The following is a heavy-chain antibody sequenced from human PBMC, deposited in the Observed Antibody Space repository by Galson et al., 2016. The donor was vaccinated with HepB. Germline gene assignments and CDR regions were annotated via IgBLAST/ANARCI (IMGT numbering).Heavy chain of an antibody. D-gene: IGHD3-10*01. CDR2: VYYNGNT. J-gene: IGHJ5*02. V-gene: IGHV4-59*12. CDR1: GGFISNNY. CDR3: ARGASMIRAVLPRWFDP. Sequence: ETLSLTCSVSGGFISNNYWIWIRQPPGRGLEWIGHVYYNGNTKYNPSLNSRVTISVDLSKNQFSLKLGSVTAADTAVYYCARGASMIRAVLPRWFDPWGQGTLVTVSS.